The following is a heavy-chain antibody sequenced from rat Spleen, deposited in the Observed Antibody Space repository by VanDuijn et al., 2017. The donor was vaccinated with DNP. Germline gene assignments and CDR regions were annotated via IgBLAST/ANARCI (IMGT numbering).Heavy chain of an antibody. J-gene: IGHJ3*01. Sequence: QVQLKESGPGLVQPSQTLSLTCAVSGFSLTSYGVSWVRQPPGKGLEWIAGISSDGNTYYNSVVKSRLSISRDTSKSQVFLKMNSLQTEDTAIYFCTRDWSRGPFAYWGQGTLVTVSS. D-gene: IGHD4-3*01. CDR1: GFSLTSYG. V-gene: IGHV2S12*01. CDR2: ISSDGNT. CDR3: TRDWSRGPFAY.